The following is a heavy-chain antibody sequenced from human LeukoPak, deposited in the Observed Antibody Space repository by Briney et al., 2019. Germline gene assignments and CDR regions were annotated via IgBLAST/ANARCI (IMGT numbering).Heavy chain of an antibody. V-gene: IGHV1-46*01. CDR3: ARDVLELLWFGELLSPLDY. Sequence: ASVKVSCKASGFTFTSYYMHWVRQAPGQGLEWMGIINPSGGSTSYAQKFQGRVTMTTDTSTSTAYMELRSLRSDDTAVYYRARDVLELLWFGELLSPLDYWGQGTLVTVSS. CDR2: INPSGGST. CDR1: GFTFTSYY. J-gene: IGHJ4*02. D-gene: IGHD3-10*01.